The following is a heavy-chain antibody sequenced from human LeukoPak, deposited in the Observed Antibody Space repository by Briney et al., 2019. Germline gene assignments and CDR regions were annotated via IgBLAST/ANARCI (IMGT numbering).Heavy chain of an antibody. Sequence: GGSLRLSCAASGFTFSDYSMNWVRQAPGKGLEWVSYISGSSGTIDYADSVKGRFTISRDNAKNLLYLQMNSLRAEDTAVYYCARDRQLDYWGQGTLVTVSS. J-gene: IGHJ4*02. D-gene: IGHD1-1*01. CDR1: GFTFSDYS. V-gene: IGHV3-48*04. CDR2: ISGSSGTI. CDR3: ARDRQLDY.